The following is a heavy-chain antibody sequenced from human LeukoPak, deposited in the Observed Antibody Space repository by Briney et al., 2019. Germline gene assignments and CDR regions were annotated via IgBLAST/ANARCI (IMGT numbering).Heavy chain of an antibody. V-gene: IGHV3-23*01. Sequence: GGSLRLSCAASGFTFSSYAMSWVRQAPGKGLEWVSTISGSGLSTYYADSVKGRFTISRDNSKNTLYLQMNSLRAEDTAVYYCAREGYYDSSGYNDAFDIWGQGTMVTVSS. J-gene: IGHJ3*02. CDR3: AREGYYDSSGYNDAFDI. CDR2: ISGSGLST. CDR1: GFTFSSYA. D-gene: IGHD3-22*01.